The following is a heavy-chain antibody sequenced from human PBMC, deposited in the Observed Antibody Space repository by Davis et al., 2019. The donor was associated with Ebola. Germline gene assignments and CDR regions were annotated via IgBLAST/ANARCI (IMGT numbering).Heavy chain of an antibody. CDR2: TSFDGSNE. J-gene: IGHJ6*03. CDR3: AKGPHNDYYFYDYMDV. D-gene: IGHD1-1*01. CDR1: GFTLSNYG. V-gene: IGHV3-30*18. Sequence: GESLKISCAASGFTLSNYGMHWVRQAPGKGLEWVAITSFDGSNEHYADSVKGRFTIPRDSSRNTLYLQMSSLRPEDTYVYYCAKGPHNDYYFYDYMDVWGKGTTVSVSS.